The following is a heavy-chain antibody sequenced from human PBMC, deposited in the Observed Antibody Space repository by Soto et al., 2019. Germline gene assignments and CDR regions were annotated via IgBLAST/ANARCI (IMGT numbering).Heavy chain of an antibody. J-gene: IGHJ4*02. D-gene: IGHD4-17*01. Sequence: EVLLVESGGGLVQPGGSLRLSCAASGFTFSTYWMTWVRQAPGKGLEWVANIKQDGSVKYYVDSVKGRFTVSRDNAKNSLYLQMSSLRAEDTAVYYCARDRLRLDYQDPASAFDSWGQGTLVTVSS. CDR2: IKQDGSVK. V-gene: IGHV3-7*01. CDR1: GFTFSTYW. CDR3: ARDRLRLDYQDPASAFDS.